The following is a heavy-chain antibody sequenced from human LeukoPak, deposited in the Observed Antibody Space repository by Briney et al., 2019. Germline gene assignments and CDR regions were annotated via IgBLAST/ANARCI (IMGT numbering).Heavy chain of an antibody. V-gene: IGHV4-59*04. CDR2: IFYSGST. CDR3: AVFLREPLINWFDP. Sequence: GSLRLSCAASGFTFSRHGMNWVRQAPGKGLEWIGNIFYSGSTYYSPSLRSRVTISLDTSRNQFSLKLSSVTAADTAVYYCAVFLREPLINWFDPWGQGTLVTVSS. CDR1: GFTFSRHGM. J-gene: IGHJ5*02. D-gene: IGHD3-16*01.